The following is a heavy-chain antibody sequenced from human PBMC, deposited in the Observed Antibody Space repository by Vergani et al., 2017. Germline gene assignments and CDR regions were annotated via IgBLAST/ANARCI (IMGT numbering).Heavy chain of an antibody. V-gene: IGHV4-59*01. CDR1: GGSMSGYY. Sequence: QVQLQESGPGLVKSSETLSLTCSVSGGSMSGYYWSWIRQPPGKELEWIGYMYHSGSTNYNPSLETRVTISEDTSKNQFSLKLNSVTAADTAVYYCGRVADFYGLGSRLLDLWGQGSLVTVSS. D-gene: IGHD3-10*01. CDR2: MYHSGST. J-gene: IGHJ5*02. CDR3: GRVADFYGLGSRLLDL.